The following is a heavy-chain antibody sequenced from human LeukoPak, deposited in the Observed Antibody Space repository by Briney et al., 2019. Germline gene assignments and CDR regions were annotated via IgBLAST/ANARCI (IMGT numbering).Heavy chain of an antibody. CDR2: NSSSGSTI. D-gene: IGHD1-26*01. V-gene: IGHV3-48*03. Sequence: GGSLRLACAAPGFTFSSYEINWGRQAPGKGLGWVSYNSSSGSTIYHQDSVKGRFTTSRDNAKNSLYLQMNSLRAEDTAVYYCARGDPYVGAMDYWGQGTLVTVSS. J-gene: IGHJ4*02. CDR3: ARGDPYVGAMDY. CDR1: GFTFSSYE.